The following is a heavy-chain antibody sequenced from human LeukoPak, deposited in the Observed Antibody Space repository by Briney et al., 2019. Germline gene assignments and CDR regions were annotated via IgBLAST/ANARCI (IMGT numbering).Heavy chain of an antibody. J-gene: IGHJ4*02. Sequence: PSETLSLTCAVYGGSFSGYYWSWIRQPPGKGLEWIGEINHSGSTNYNPSLKSRVTISVDTSKNQFSLKLSSVTAADTAVYYCARHGAYYDSFLSYYWGQGTLVTVSS. CDR3: ARHGAYYDSFLSYY. CDR2: INHSGST. CDR1: GGSFSGYY. V-gene: IGHV4-34*01. D-gene: IGHD3-22*01.